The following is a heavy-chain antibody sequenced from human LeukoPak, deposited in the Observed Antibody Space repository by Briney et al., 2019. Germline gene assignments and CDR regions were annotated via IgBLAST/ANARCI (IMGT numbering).Heavy chain of an antibody. Sequence: GGSLRLSCAASGFTVSSNYMSWVRRAPGKGLEWVSVIYSGGSTYYADSVKGRFTISRDNSKNTLYLQMNSLRAEDTAVYYCARDRYYDSSGYFDPDAFDIWGQGTMVTVSS. D-gene: IGHD3-22*01. CDR3: ARDRYYDSSGYFDPDAFDI. CDR1: GFTVSSNY. CDR2: IYSGGST. J-gene: IGHJ3*02. V-gene: IGHV3-53*01.